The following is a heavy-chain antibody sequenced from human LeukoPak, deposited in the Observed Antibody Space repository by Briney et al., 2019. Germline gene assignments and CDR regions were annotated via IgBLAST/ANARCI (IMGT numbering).Heavy chain of an antibody. CDR3: ARRPSPGYCSGGSCYNWFDP. V-gene: IGHV5-51*01. CDR1: GYSFTNYW. Sequence: GESLKISCKGSGYSFTNYWIGWVRQKPGKGLEWMGIIYPHDSDTRYSPSFQGQVTISADKSISTAYLQWSSLKASDTAMYYCARRPSPGYCSGGSCYNWFDPWGQGTLVTVSS. D-gene: IGHD2-15*01. J-gene: IGHJ5*02. CDR2: IYPHDSDT.